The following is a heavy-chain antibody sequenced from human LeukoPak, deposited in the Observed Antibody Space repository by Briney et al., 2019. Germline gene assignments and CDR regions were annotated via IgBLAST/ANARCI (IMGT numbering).Heavy chain of an antibody. J-gene: IGHJ4*02. CDR1: GFSFNDYA. Sequence: PGGSLRLSCAASGFSFNDYAMHWVRQAPGKGLEWVSGISWNSGSIDYADSVKGRFTISRDNAKNSLYLQMNSLRAEDTAFYYCAKDPQPLGELSFFDYWGQGTLVTVSS. V-gene: IGHV3-9*01. D-gene: IGHD3-16*02. CDR2: ISWNSGSI. CDR3: AKDPQPLGELSFFDY.